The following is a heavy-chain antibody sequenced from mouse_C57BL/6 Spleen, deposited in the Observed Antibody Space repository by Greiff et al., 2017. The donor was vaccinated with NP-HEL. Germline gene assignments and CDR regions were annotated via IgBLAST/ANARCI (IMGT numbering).Heavy chain of an antibody. CDR1: GFTFSSYA. Sequence: EVQVVESGEGLVKPGGSLKLFCAASGFTFSSYAMSWVRQTPEKRLEWVAYISSGGDYIYYADTVKGRFTISRDNARNTLYLQMSSLKSEDTAMYYCTRDPIYYGSSYYAMDYWGQGTSVTVSS. V-gene: IGHV5-9-1*02. D-gene: IGHD1-1*01. J-gene: IGHJ4*01. CDR3: TRDPIYYGSSYYAMDY. CDR2: ISSGGDYI.